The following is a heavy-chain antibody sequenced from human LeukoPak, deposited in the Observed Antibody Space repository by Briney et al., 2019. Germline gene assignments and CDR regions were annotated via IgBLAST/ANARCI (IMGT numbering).Heavy chain of an antibody. D-gene: IGHD3-9*01. CDR1: GFTDSSNY. V-gene: IGHV3-66*01. J-gene: IGHJ6*02. Sequence: GGSLRLSCAASGFTDSSNYRSWFRQARGRGRDGVSVIYSGGSTYYADSVKGRFTISRDHSKTTMYLQMNSLRAEDTAVYYCASVGRYDILTGYWGYYYYYGMDVWGQGTTVTVSS. CDR2: IYSGGST. CDR3: ASVGRYDILTGYWGYYYYYGMDV.